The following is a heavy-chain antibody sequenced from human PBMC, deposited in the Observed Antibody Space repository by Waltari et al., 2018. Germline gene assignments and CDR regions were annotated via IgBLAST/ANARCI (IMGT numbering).Heavy chain of an antibody. V-gene: IGHV4-38-2*01. CDR3: ARPRYSGSYSDY. D-gene: IGHD1-26*01. CDR1: GYSISSGYY. Sequence: QVQLQESGPGLVKPSETLSLTCAVSGYSISSGYYWGWIRQPPGKGLEWIGSIYQSGSTYYNPSLKSRVTISVDTSKNQFSLKLSSVTAADTAVYYCARPRYSGSYSDYWGQGTLVTVSS. J-gene: IGHJ4*02. CDR2: IYQSGST.